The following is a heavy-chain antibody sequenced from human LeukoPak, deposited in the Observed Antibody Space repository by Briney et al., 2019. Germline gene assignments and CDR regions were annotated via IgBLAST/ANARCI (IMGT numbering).Heavy chain of an antibody. CDR1: GGTFSSYA. D-gene: IGHD6-13*01. CDR2: IIPIFGTA. Sequence: ASVKVSCKASGGTFSSYAISWVRQAPGQGLEWLGGIIPIFGTANYAQKFQGRVTITADESTSTAYMELSSLRSEDTAVYYCARERIAAAAFFDYWGQGTLVTVSS. CDR3: ARERIAAAAFFDY. J-gene: IGHJ4*02. V-gene: IGHV1-69*13.